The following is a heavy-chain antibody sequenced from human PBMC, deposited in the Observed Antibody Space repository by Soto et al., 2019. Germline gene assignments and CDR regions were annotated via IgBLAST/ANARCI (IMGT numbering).Heavy chain of an antibody. CDR3: ARAGLISLSYYYDSSGYYQFDP. CDR2: INAGNGNT. Sequence: GASVKVSCKASGYTFTSYAMHWVRQAPGQRLEWMGWINAGNGNTKYSQKFQGRVTITRDTSASTAYMELSSLRSEDTAVYYCARAGLISLSYYYDSSGYYQFDPWGQGTLVTVSS. J-gene: IGHJ5*02. CDR1: GYTFTSYA. D-gene: IGHD3-22*01. V-gene: IGHV1-3*01.